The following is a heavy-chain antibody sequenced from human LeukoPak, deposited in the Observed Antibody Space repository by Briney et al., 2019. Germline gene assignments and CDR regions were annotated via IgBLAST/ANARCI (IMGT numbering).Heavy chain of an antibody. V-gene: IGHV3-30-3*01. CDR2: IAYDGGNK. Sequence: GGSLRLSCAASGFTFSSYAIHWVRQAPGKGLEWVAVIAYDGGNKYYVDSVKGRFTISRDNSKNTLFLQMNSLRAEDTAVYYCARDSSPWYYYDRSGSNGFDPWGQGTLVTVSS. D-gene: IGHD3-22*01. CDR3: ARDSSPWYYYDRSGSNGFDP. J-gene: IGHJ5*02. CDR1: GFTFSSYA.